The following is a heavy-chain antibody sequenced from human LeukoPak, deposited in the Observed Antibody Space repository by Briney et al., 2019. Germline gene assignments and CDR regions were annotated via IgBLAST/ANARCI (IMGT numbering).Heavy chain of an antibody. CDR3: ASLSLSPGGAFDN. CDR2: INPNSGGT. Sequence: ASVKVSCKASGYTFTGYYMHWVRQAPGQGLGWMGWINPNSGGTNYAQKFQGRVTMTRDTSISTAYMELSRLRSDDTAVYYCASLSLSPGGAFDNWGQGTMVTVSS. CDR1: GYTFTGYY. D-gene: IGHD2/OR15-2a*01. J-gene: IGHJ3*02. V-gene: IGHV1-2*02.